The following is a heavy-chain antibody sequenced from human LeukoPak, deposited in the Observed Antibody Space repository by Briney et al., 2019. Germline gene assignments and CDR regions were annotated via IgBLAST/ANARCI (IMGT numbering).Heavy chain of an antibody. V-gene: IGHV3-23*02. J-gene: IGHJ6*04. CDR3: AKSNVNAQGTTYYDILTGSRPYYYGMDV. D-gene: IGHD3-9*01. Sequence: GGSLRLSCAASGFTFSSNAMSWVRRAPGKGLEWVSAISGSGGSTYYEDSVKGRLTISSDNSKNTLYLQMNSLRAEATAVYYCAKSNVNAQGTTYYDILTGSRPYYYGMDVWGKGTTVSVSS. CDR1: GFTFSSNA. CDR2: ISGSGGST.